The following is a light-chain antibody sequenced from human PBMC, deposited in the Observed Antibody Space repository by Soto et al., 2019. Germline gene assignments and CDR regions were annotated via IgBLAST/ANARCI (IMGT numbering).Light chain of an antibody. CDR2: ETT. CDR1: SSNIENYY. CDR3: GTWDSSLTDWV. Sequence: QSVLTQPPSVSAAPGQKVTISCSGSSSNIENYYVSWYQLLPGTAPKLLIYETTKRPSGIPDRSSAYKSGTSATLGITGLQTGYEADYYCGTWDSSLTDWVFGGGTKLTVL. J-gene: IGLJ3*02. V-gene: IGLV1-51*02.